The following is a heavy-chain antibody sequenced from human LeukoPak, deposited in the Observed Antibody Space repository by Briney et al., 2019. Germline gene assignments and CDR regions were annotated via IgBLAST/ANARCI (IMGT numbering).Heavy chain of an antibody. CDR3: ARDAYYDFWSGYSRGADY. V-gene: IGHV4-38-2*02. CDR2: IYHSGST. Sequence: SETLSLTCTVSGYSISSNYYWGWIRQPPGKGLEWIGSIYHSGSTYYNPSLKSRVTISADTSKNQFSLKLSSVTVADTAVYFCARDAYYDFWSGYSRGADYWGQGTLVTVSS. J-gene: IGHJ4*02. D-gene: IGHD3-3*01. CDR1: GYSISSNYY.